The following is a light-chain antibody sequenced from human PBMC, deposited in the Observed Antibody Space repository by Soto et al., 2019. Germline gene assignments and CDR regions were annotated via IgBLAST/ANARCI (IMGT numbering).Light chain of an antibody. CDR1: SSDVGGYND. Sequence: QYALTQPASVSGSPGQAITISCTGTSSDVGGYNDVSWYQQHPGKAPKLMIYEVSNRPSGVSNRFSGSKSGNTASLTISGLQAEDEADYYCSSYTSSSIDYVFGTGTQLTVL. V-gene: IGLV2-14*01. CDR3: SSYTSSSIDYV. CDR2: EVS. J-gene: IGLJ1*01.